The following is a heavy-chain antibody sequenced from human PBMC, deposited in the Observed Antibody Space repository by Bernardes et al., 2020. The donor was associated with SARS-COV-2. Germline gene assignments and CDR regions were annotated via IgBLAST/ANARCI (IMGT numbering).Heavy chain of an antibody. V-gene: IGHV4-34*01. CDR3: ARDLATYGMDV. Sequence: SETLSLTCAVYGGSFSGYYWSWIRQPPGQGLEWIGEINHSGSTNYNPSLKSRVTISVDTSKNQFSLKLSSVTAADTAVYYCARDLATYGMDVWGQGTTVTVSS. CDR1: GGSFSGYY. CDR2: INHSGST. J-gene: IGHJ6*02.